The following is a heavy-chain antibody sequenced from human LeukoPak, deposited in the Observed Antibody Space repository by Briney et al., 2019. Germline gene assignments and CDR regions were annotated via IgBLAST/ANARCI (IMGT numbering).Heavy chain of an antibody. D-gene: IGHD6-19*01. CDR3: ARARYSSGWSDY. J-gene: IGHJ4*02. CDR2: IMQDGSEK. V-gene: IGHV3-7*04. Sequence: GGSLRLSCAASGFTFSNYWMSWFRQAPGKGRGGVANIMQDGSEKYYVDSVKGRFTISRDNAKNSLYLQMNSLRAEDTAVYYCARARYSSGWSDYWGQGTLVTVSS. CDR1: GFTFSNYW.